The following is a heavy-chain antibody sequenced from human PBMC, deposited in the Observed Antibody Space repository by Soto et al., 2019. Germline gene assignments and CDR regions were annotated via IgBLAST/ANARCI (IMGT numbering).Heavy chain of an antibody. V-gene: IGHV4-34*01. D-gene: IGHD5-12*01. Sequence: PSETLSLTSAVYGGSFSGYYWSWIRQPPGKGLEWIGEINHSGSTNYNPSLESRVTISVDTSKNQFSLKLSSVTAADTAVYYCARGGRRDGYNLQNLVDYWGQGTLVTVSS. CDR2: INHSGST. CDR3: ARGGRRDGYNLQNLVDY. CDR1: GGSFSGYY. J-gene: IGHJ4*02.